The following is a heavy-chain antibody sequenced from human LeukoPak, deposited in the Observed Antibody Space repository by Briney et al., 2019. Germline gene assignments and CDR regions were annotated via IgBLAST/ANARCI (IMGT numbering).Heavy chain of an antibody. Sequence: GGSLRLSRAASGFTVSSYCFNWVRQAPGKGLEWVSFIDTSSAIYYADSVEGRFTTSRDNAKNSLYLQMNSLRDEDTAVYYCARDGTAVTGNYHYGMDVWGRGTTVTVSS. CDR1: GFTVSSYC. V-gene: IGHV3-48*02. J-gene: IGHJ6*02. D-gene: IGHD4-17*01. CDR2: IDTSSAI. CDR3: ARDGTAVTGNYHYGMDV.